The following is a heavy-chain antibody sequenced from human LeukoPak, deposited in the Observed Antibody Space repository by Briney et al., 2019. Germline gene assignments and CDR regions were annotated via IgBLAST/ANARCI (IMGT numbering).Heavy chain of an antibody. V-gene: IGHV3-48*02. Sequence: GSLRLSCEASGFTFRSYSMNWVRQAPGKGLEWISYISGSSNSIYYADSVKGRFTISRDNAKNSLFLQMNSLRDEDTAVYYCARGLMAAGTENWFDPWGQGTLVTVSS. CDR3: ARGLMAAGTENWFDP. D-gene: IGHD6-13*01. J-gene: IGHJ5*02. CDR2: ISGSSNSI. CDR1: GFTFRSYS.